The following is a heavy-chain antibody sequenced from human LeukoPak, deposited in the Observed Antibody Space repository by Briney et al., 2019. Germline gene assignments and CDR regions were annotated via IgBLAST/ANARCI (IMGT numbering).Heavy chain of an antibody. Sequence: GGSLRLSCAASGFTFSDYYMSWIRQAPGKGLERVSYISSSGSTIYYADSVKGRFTISRDNAKNSLYLQMNSLRAEDTAVYYCARGGSYCSSTSCYLPRDYWGQGTLVTVSS. D-gene: IGHD2-2*01. V-gene: IGHV3-11*01. CDR2: ISSSGSTI. CDR3: ARGGSYCSSTSCYLPRDY. CDR1: GFTFSDYY. J-gene: IGHJ4*02.